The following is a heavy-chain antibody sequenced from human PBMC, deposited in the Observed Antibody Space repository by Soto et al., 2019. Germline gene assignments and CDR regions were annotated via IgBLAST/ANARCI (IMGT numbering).Heavy chain of an antibody. CDR1: GFTFSSYG. V-gene: IGHV3-33*01. D-gene: IGHD4-4*01. J-gene: IGHJ4*02. Sequence: QPGGSLRLSCAASGFTFSSYGMHWVRQAPGKGLEWVAVIWNDGSNRYYVDSVKGRFTISRDNSKNTLYLQMNSLRAEDTAVYYCGRSLGTTVSTCVGYWGQGTLVTVSS. CDR2: IWNDGSNR. CDR3: GRSLGTTVSTCVGY.